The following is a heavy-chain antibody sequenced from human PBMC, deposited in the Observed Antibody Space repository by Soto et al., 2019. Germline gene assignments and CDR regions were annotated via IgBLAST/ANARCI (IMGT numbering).Heavy chain of an antibody. J-gene: IGHJ4*02. CDR3: AKDPFQWRDNFAY. Sequence: EVQLLESGGGLVQPGGSLRLSCAASGFTFSSYAMSWVRQAPGKGLEWVSAISGSGGSTYYADSVKGRFTISRDNSKNTLYLQMNGWRAEDTAVYYGAKDPFQWRDNFAYGGQGTLVTVSS. CDR1: GFTFSSYA. D-gene: IGHD6-19*01. V-gene: IGHV3-23*01. CDR2: ISGSGGST.